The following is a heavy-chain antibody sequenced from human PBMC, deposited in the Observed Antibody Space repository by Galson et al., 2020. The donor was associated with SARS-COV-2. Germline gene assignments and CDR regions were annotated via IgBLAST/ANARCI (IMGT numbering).Heavy chain of an antibody. CDR2: ISYDGSNK. V-gene: IGHV3-30-3*01. CDR1: GFTFSSYA. J-gene: IGHJ4*02. CDR3: ASPPGYYDFWSGDY. Sequence: PGGSLRLSCAASGFTFSSYAMHWVRQAPGKGLEWVAVISYDGSNKYYADSVKGRFTISRDNSKNTLYLQMNSLRAEDTAVYYCASPPGYYDFWSGDYWGQGTLVTVSS. D-gene: IGHD3-3*01.